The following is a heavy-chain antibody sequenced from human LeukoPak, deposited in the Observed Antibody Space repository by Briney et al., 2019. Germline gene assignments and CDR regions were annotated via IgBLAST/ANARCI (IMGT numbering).Heavy chain of an antibody. V-gene: IGHV4-39*07. D-gene: IGHD6-19*01. Sequence: PSETLSLTCTVSGGSISSSSYYWGWIRQPPGKGLEWIGSIYYSGSTYYNPSLKSRVTISVDTSKNQLSLKLTSVTAADTAVYYCARYRSGWSAFDIWGQGTMVTVSS. CDR1: GGSISSSSYY. CDR3: ARYRSGWSAFDI. CDR2: IYYSGST. J-gene: IGHJ3*02.